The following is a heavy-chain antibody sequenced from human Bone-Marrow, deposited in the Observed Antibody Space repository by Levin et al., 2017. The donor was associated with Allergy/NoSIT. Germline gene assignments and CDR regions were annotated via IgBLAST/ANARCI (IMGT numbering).Heavy chain of an antibody. Sequence: RASVKVSCKASGYTFTDYFIHWVRQAPGQGLEWMGRINPNSGGTNYAQKFQGRVTMTRDKSISSAYMELSSLRSDDTAIYYCARSPLLLRVRSGIDPWGQGTLVTVS. CDR2: INPNSGGT. J-gene: IGHJ5*02. D-gene: IGHD2-15*01. CDR3: ARSPLLLRVRSGIDP. V-gene: IGHV1-2*06. CDR1: GYTFTDYF.